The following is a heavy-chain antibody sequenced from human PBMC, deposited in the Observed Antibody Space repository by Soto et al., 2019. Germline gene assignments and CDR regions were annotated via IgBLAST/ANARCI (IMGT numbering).Heavy chain of an antibody. D-gene: IGHD5-12*01. CDR2: ISESGGST. CDR1: GFSFSSYA. Sequence: GGSLRLSCAASGFSFSSYAMSWVRQAPGKGLEWVSGISESGGSTYYGDSVKGRFTISRDNSKNTLYLRMNSLRAEDTAVYYCAKEGYSGYDYYFDYWGQGTLVTVSS. V-gene: IGHV3-23*01. CDR3: AKEGYSGYDYYFDY. J-gene: IGHJ4*02.